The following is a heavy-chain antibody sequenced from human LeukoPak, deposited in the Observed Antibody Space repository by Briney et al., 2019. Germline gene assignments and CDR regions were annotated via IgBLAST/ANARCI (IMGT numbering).Heavy chain of an antibody. CDR1: GFTFSSYG. CDR3: AKGGSVVPAAIQGY. V-gene: IGHV3-30*02. Sequence: PGGSLRLSCAASGFTFSSYGMHWVRQAPGKGLEWVAFIRYDGSNKYYADSVKGRFTISRDNSKNTLYLQMNSLRAEDTAVYYCAKGGSVVPAAIQGYWGQGTLVTVSS. CDR2: IRYDGSNK. J-gene: IGHJ4*02. D-gene: IGHD2-2*02.